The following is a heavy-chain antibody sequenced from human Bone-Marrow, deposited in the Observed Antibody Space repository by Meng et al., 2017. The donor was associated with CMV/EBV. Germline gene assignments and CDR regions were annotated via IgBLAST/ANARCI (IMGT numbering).Heavy chain of an antibody. CDR2: INHSGST. Sequence: SETLSLTCAVYGGSFSGYYWSWIRQPPGKGLEWIGEINHSGSTNYNPSLKSRVTISVDTSKNQFSLKLSSVTAADPAVYYCARSGFPFWSGYYSNGARWGSSWFDPWGQGTLVTVSS. CDR1: GGSFSGYY. V-gene: IGHV4-34*01. CDR3: ARSGFPFWSGYYSNGARWGSSWFDP. J-gene: IGHJ5*02. D-gene: IGHD3-3*01.